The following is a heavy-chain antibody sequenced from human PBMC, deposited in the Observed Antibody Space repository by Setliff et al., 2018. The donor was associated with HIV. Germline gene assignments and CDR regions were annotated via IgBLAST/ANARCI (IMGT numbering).Heavy chain of an antibody. CDR1: GGSITSSLYY. D-gene: IGHD2-2*01. Sequence: PSETLSLTCAVSGGSITSSLYYWTWIRQHPGKGLEWIGEINHSGSTNYNPSLKSRVTISVDTSKNQFSLKLSSVTAADTAVYYCAGVRRSIVVVPAALMDVWGKGTTVTVSS. V-gene: IGHV4-34*01. CDR3: AGVRRSIVVVPAALMDV. CDR2: INHSGST. J-gene: IGHJ6*03.